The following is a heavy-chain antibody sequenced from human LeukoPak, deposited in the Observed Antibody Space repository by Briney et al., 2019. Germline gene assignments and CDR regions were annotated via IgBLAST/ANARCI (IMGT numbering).Heavy chain of an antibody. D-gene: IGHD5-12*01. CDR2: IRNSGGRT. Sequence: PGGSLRLSCAASGFTFSSYAMSWVRQAPGKGLEWVSSIRNSGGRTFYTDSVKGRFTISRDNSKITLYLQMNSLRAEDTAVYYCAKSYNGYESKPDYWGQGTLVTVSS. V-gene: IGHV3-23*01. CDR1: GFTFSSYA. CDR3: AKSYNGYESKPDY. J-gene: IGHJ4*02.